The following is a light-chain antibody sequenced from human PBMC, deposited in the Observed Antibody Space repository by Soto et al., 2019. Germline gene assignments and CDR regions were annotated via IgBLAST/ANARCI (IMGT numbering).Light chain of an antibody. CDR3: QQYDSYSPYT. J-gene: IGKJ2*01. V-gene: IGKV1-5*03. CDR2: KAS. CDR1: QTISSS. Sequence: DIQMTQFPPTLSASIGDRVTITCRASQTISSSLAWYQQKPGKAPKLLIYKASTLETGVPSRFSGSGSGTAFTLAISSLQPDDFASYYCQQYDSYSPYTFGQGTRLEIK.